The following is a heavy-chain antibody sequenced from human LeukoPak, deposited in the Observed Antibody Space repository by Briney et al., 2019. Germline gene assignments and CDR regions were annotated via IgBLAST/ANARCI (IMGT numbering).Heavy chain of an antibody. CDR3: TVLSSGYPVDY. Sequence: GGSLRLSCAASGFTFRSYWMHWVRQAPGKGLVWVSRINSDGSSTTYADSVKGRFTISRDNAKNTLHLQMNSLRVEDTAVYYCTVLSSGYPVDYWGQGTLVTVSS. V-gene: IGHV3-74*01. CDR1: GFTFRSYW. J-gene: IGHJ4*02. CDR2: INSDGSST. D-gene: IGHD3-22*01.